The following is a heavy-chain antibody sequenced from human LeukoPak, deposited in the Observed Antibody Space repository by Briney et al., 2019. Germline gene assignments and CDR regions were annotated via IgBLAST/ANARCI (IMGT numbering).Heavy chain of an antibody. CDR3: ARDGAGIAAY. V-gene: IGHV3-21*01. D-gene: IGHD6-13*01. CDR1: GFTFRSYS. Sequence: GGSLRLSCAASGFTFRSYSMNWVRQAPGKGLEWVSSISSSSSYIYYADSVKGRFTISRDNAKNSLYLQMNSLRAEDTAVYYCARDGAGIAAYWGQGTLVTVSS. CDR2: ISSSSSYI. J-gene: IGHJ4*02.